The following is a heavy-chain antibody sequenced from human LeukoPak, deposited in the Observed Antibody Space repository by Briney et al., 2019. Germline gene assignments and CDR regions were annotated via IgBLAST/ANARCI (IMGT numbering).Heavy chain of an antibody. V-gene: IGHV3-74*01. CDR2: INSDGGTT. D-gene: IGHD1-14*01. J-gene: IGHJ4*02. CDR1: GFTFGTYW. CDR3: ARVRIAGDYFDY. Sequence: GGSLRLSCGASGFTFGTYWMHWVRQAPGKGLVWVSGINSDGGTTTYADSVKGRFTISRDNAKNSLYLQMNSLRAEDTAVYYCARVRIAGDYFDYWGQGTLVTVSS.